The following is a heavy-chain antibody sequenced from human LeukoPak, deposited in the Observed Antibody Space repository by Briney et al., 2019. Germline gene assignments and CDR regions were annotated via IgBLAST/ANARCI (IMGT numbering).Heavy chain of an antibody. J-gene: IGHJ4*02. Sequence: VASVKVSCKASGGTFSSYAISWVRQAPGQGLEWMGRIIPILGTANYAQKFQGRVTITADKSTSTAYMELSSLRSEDTAVYYCARGSSRDYDFWSGYYTLGYWGQGTLVTVSS. V-gene: IGHV1-69*04. CDR1: GGTFSSYA. CDR3: ARGSSRDYDFWSGYYTLGY. CDR2: IIPILGTA. D-gene: IGHD3-3*01.